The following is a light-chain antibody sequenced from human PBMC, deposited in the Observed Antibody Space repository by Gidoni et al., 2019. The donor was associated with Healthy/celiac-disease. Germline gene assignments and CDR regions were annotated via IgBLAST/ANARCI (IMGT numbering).Light chain of an antibody. Sequence: PGTLSLSPGERATLPCRASQSVSSSYLAWYQQKPGQAPRLLIYGASSRATGIPDRFSGSGSGTDFTLTISRLEPEDFAVYYCQQYGSSPPLTFGGGTKVEIK. CDR3: QQYGSSPPLT. CDR2: GAS. V-gene: IGKV3-20*01. CDR1: QSVSSSY. J-gene: IGKJ4*01.